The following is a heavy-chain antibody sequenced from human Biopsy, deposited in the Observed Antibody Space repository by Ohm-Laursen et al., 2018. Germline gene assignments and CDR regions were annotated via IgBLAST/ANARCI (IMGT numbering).Heavy chain of an antibody. Sequence: PSVKVSCKASGYTYPDYYVHWVRQAPGQGLEWMGWIKPNNGDTDYSQRFQGRVTLAWDRSTSTGYMEVSSLRSGDTALYYCATRGGDDFWSGHYSEIYYYYTLDVWGQGTTVTVSS. CDR2: IKPNNGDT. J-gene: IGHJ6*02. D-gene: IGHD3-3*01. V-gene: IGHV1-2*02. CDR3: ATRGGDDFWSGHYSEIYYYYTLDV. CDR1: GYTYPDYY.